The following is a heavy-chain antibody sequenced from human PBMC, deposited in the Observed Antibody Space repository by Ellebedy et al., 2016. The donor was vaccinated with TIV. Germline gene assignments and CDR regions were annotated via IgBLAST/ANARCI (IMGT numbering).Heavy chain of an antibody. CDR3: ARAATYDFWSD. CDR1: GHTFTSYW. J-gene: IGHJ4*02. D-gene: IGHD3-3*01. CDR2: IFPGDSDT. Sequence: GESLKISCKGSGHTFTSYWIGWVRQMPGKGLEWVGIIFPGDSDTRYSPSFAGQVTISADRSISTAYLQWGSLKASDTAIYYCARAATYDFWSDWGQGTLVTVSS. V-gene: IGHV5-51*01.